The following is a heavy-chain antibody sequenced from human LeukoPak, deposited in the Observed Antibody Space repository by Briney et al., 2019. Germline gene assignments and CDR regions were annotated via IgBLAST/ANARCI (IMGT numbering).Heavy chain of an antibody. D-gene: IGHD2-15*01. Sequence: SETLSLTCAVYGGSFSGYYWSWIRQPPGKGLEWIGEINHSGSTNYNPSLKSRVTISVDTSKNQFSLKLSSVTAADTAVYYCATGKGVVVRWFDPWGQGTLVTVSS. CDR1: GGSFSGYY. CDR2: INHSGST. J-gene: IGHJ5*02. CDR3: ATGKGVVVRWFDP. V-gene: IGHV4-34*01.